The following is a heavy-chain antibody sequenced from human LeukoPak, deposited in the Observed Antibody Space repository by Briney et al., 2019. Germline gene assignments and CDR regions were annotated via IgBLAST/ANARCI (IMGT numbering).Heavy chain of an antibody. Sequence: PSETLSLTCAVSGGSLISTTYYWGWIRQPPGKGLEWIVSIYYSGSTYYNPSLKSRVTVSVDMSKNQFSLQLSSVTAEDTAVYYCARAPRTGAWDMITFGGVIVHGDAFDFWGQGTMVTVSS. CDR1: GGSLISTTYY. V-gene: IGHV4-39*07. D-gene: IGHD3-16*02. J-gene: IGHJ3*01. CDR2: IYYSGST. CDR3: ARAPRTGAWDMITFGGVIVHGDAFDF.